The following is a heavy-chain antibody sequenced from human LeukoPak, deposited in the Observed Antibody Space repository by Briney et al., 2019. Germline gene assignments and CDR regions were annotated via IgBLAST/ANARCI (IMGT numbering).Heavy chain of an antibody. D-gene: IGHD3-22*01. CDR3: ASCFGSSGPHYGMDV. V-gene: IGHV4-34*01. CDR2: INHSGSS. Sequence: SETLSLTCAVYGGSFSGYYWSWIRQPPGKGLEWIGEINHSGSSNYNPSLKSQVTISVDTSKNQFSLKLSSVAAADTAVYYCASCFGSSGPHYGMDVWGQGTTVTVSS. J-gene: IGHJ6*02. CDR1: GGSFSGYY.